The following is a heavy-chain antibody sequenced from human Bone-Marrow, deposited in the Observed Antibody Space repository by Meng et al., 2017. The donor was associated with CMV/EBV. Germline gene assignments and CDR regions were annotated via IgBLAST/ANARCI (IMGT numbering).Heavy chain of an antibody. Sequence: SETLSRTCTVSGGSISSYYWSWIRQPPGKGLEWNGYIYYSGSTNYNPSLKSRVTISVDTSKNQLSRKLSSVTAADTAVYYCARGLGTDAFDIWGQGTMVTVSS. CDR1: GGSISSYY. V-gene: IGHV4-59*01. CDR3: ARGLGTDAFDI. D-gene: IGHD1-1*01. J-gene: IGHJ3*02. CDR2: IYYSGST.